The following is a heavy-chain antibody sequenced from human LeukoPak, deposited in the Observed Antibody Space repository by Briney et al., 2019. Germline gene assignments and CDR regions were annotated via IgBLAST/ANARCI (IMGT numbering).Heavy chain of an antibody. CDR1: GFTFSGSA. CDR2: IRSKDNSYAT. J-gene: IGHJ4*02. CDR3: TRHDYDYVWGSYRNSARFDY. Sequence: PGGSLRLSCAASGFTFSGSAMHWVRQASGKGLEWVGRIRSKDNSYATAYAASVKGRFTISRDDSKNTAYLQMNSLKTEDTAVYYCTRHDYDYVWGSYRNSARFDYWGQGTLVTVSS. D-gene: IGHD3-16*02. V-gene: IGHV3-73*01.